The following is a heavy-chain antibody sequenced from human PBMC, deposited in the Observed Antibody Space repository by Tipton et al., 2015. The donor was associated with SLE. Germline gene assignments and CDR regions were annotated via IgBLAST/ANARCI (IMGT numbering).Heavy chain of an antibody. CDR1: GFTFSSYA. J-gene: IGHJ4*02. CDR2: ISYDGSNK. V-gene: IGHV3-30*18. CDR3: AKDLSVPPATPYYLDY. D-gene: IGHD2-2*01. Sequence: SLRLSCAASGFTFSSYAMHWVRQAPGKGLEWVAIISYDGSNKYYSDSVKGRFTISRDNSKNTLYLQMNSLRADDTALYYCAKDLSVPPATPYYLDYWGQGTLVTVSS.